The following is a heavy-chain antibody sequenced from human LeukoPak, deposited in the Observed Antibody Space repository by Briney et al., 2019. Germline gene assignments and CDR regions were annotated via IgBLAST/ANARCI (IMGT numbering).Heavy chain of an antibody. D-gene: IGHD6-13*01. CDR3: ARDRAAAGTRRSRINYFDY. V-gene: IGHV3-30-3*01. CDR1: GFTFSSYA. Sequence: GGSLRLSCAASGFTFSSYAMHWVRQAPGKGLEWVAVISYDGSNKYYADSVKGRFTISRDNSKNTLYLQMNSLRAEDTAVYYCARDRAAAGTRRSRINYFDYWGQGTLVTVSS. CDR2: ISYDGSNK. J-gene: IGHJ4*02.